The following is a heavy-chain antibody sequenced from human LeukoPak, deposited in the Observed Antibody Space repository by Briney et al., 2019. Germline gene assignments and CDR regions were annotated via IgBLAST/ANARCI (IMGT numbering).Heavy chain of an antibody. CDR2: INPNSGGT. CDR1: GYTFTGYY. CDR3: ARDRGGGYYGMDV. V-gene: IGHV1-2*04. J-gene: IGHJ6*02. Sequence: ASVKVSCKASGYTFTGYYMHWVRQAPGQGLEWMGWINPNSGGTNYAQKFQGWVTMTRDTSISTAYMEPSRLRSDDTAVYYCARDRGGGYYGMDVWGQGTTVTVSS. D-gene: IGHD2-15*01.